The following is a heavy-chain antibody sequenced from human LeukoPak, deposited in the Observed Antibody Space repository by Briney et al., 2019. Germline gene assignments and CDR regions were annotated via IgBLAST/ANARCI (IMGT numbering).Heavy chain of an antibody. CDR1: GYTFTGYY. CDR3: ATDYAGNSVPDY. D-gene: IGHD4-23*01. V-gene: IGHV1-2*02. J-gene: IGHJ4*02. CDR2: IKPNSGGT. Sequence: ASVKVSCKASGYTFTGYYMHWVRQAPGQGLEWMGWIKPNSGGTNYAQKFQGRVTMTGDTSISTAYMELSWLRSDDTALYYCATDYAGNSVPDYWGQGTLVTVSS.